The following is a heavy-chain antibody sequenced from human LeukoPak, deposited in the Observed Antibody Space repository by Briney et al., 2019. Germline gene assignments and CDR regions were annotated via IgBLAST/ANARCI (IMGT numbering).Heavy chain of an antibody. V-gene: IGHV3-23*01. Sequence: GGSLRLSCAASGFTFSSYAMSWVRQAPGKGLEWVSAISGSGGSTYYADSVKGRFTISRDNSKNTLDLQMNSLRAEDTAVYYCAKGSGAWVAVAEWFDPWGQGTLVTVSS. CDR2: ISGSGGST. CDR3: AKGSGAWVAVAEWFDP. CDR1: GFTFSSYA. D-gene: IGHD6-19*01. J-gene: IGHJ5*02.